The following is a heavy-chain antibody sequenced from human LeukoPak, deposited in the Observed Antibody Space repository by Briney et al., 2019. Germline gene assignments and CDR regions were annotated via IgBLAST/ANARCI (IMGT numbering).Heavy chain of an antibody. CDR3: ARDRGYDFWSGYSN. V-gene: IGHV3-7*03. CDR1: GFTFSSHW. D-gene: IGHD3-3*01. J-gene: IGHJ4*02. Sequence: GGSLRLSCAASGFTFSSHWMSWVRQAPGKGLEWVANIKKDGSEKYYVDAVKGRFTISRDNAKTSLYLQMNSLRAEDTALYYCARDRGYDFWSGYSNWGQGTLVTVSS. CDR2: IKKDGSEK.